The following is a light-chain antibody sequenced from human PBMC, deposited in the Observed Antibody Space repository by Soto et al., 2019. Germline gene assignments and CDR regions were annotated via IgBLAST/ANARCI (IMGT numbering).Light chain of an antibody. CDR1: SNDVGGYNY. Sequence: QSALTQPASVSGSPGQSITISCTGTSNDVGGYNYVSWYQQHPGKAPKLMIYDVSNRPSGVSNRFSGSKSGNTASLTISGLQAEDEADYYCSSYTNSRTLLLFGGGTKVTV. CDR2: DVS. V-gene: IGLV2-14*01. J-gene: IGLJ3*02. CDR3: SSYTNSRTLLL.